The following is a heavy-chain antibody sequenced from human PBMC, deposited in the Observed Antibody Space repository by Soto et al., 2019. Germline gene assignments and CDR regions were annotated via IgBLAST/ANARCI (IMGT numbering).Heavy chain of an antibody. V-gene: IGHV4-39*01. D-gene: IGHD6-19*01. CDR3: ASSTVAATYYFDY. CDR2: IYYSGST. Sequence: SETLSLTCTVSGGSISSYYWGWIRQPPGKGLEWIGSIYYSGSTYYNPSLKSRVTISVDTSKNQFSLKLSSVTAADTAVYYCASSTVAATYYFDYWGQGTLVTVSS. CDR1: GGSISSYY. J-gene: IGHJ4*02.